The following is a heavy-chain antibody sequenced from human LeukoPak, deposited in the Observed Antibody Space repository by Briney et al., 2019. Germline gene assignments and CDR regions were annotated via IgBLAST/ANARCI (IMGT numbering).Heavy chain of an antibody. V-gene: IGHV3-15*01. J-gene: IGHJ4*02. CDR2: IKSKTDGGTT. D-gene: IGHD3-10*01. CDR1: GFTFSNAW. Sequence: GGSLRLSCAASGFTFSNAWMSWVRQAPGKGLEWVGRIKSKTDGGTTDYAAPVKGRFTISRDDSKNTLYLQMNSLKTEDTAVYYCTTDSRLLWFGELSIWGQGTLVTVSS. CDR3: TTDSRLLWFGELSI.